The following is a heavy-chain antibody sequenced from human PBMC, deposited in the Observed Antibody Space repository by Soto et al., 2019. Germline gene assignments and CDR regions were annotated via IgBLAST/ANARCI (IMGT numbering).Heavy chain of an antibody. D-gene: IGHD3-22*01. J-gene: IGHJ6*02. V-gene: IGHV3-48*02. CDR1: GFTFSSYS. CDR2: ISSSSSTI. Sequence: PGGSLRLSCAASGFTFSSYSMNWVRQAPGKGLEWVSYISSSSSTIYYADSVKVRFTISRDNAKNSLYLQMNSLRDEDTAVYYCARVVDFYDSSGHEGGYYYYYGMDVWGQGTTVTVSS. CDR3: ARVVDFYDSSGHEGGYYYYYGMDV.